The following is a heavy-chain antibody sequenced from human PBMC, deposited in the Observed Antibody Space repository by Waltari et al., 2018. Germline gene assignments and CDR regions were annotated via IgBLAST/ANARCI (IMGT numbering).Heavy chain of an antibody. D-gene: IGHD3-9*01. CDR1: GFSLSTYGVA. J-gene: IGHJ5*01. CDR2: IYWDDDK. CDR3: AHRARYDNAWSTGWFDS. Sequence: QITLKESGPARVKPAQTLTLTCAFSGFSLSTYGVAVGWIRQPPGKALEWLAFIYWDDDKRYSPALKSSLSITKDTSKNEVVLTMTNMDPADTATYSCAHRARYDNAWSTGWFDSWGQGTLVTVSS. V-gene: IGHV2-5*02.